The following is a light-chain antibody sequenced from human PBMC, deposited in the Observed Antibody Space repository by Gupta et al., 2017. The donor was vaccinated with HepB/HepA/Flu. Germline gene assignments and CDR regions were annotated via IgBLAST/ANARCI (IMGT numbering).Light chain of an antibody. CDR3: QQYGSSPWT. V-gene: IGKV3-20*01. J-gene: IGKJ1*01. CDR1: QSVSSSY. Sequence: EIVLTQSPGTLSLSPGERVTLSCRASQSVSSSYLAWYQQRPGQAPRLLIYGASSRATGISDRFSGSGSGTDFTLTISRLESEDFAVYYCQQYGSSPWTCGQGTKVEIK. CDR2: GAS.